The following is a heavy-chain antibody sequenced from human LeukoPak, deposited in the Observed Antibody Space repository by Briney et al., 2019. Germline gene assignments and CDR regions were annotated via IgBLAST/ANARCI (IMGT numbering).Heavy chain of an antibody. Sequence: GGSLRLSCAASGFSFGVYGMHWVRQTPHKGLEWVAVIGHDGSFQDFGDSVKGRFTISRDNSKNTLYLQMNSLRAEDTAVYYCARAYYDILTGYYHFDYWGQGTLVTVSS. V-gene: IGHV3-33*01. CDR1: GFSFGVYG. J-gene: IGHJ4*02. D-gene: IGHD3-9*01. CDR2: IGHDGSFQ. CDR3: ARAYYDILTGYYHFDY.